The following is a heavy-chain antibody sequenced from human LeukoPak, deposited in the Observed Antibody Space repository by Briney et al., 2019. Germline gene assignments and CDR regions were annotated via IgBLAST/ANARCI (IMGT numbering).Heavy chain of an antibody. D-gene: IGHD6-19*01. J-gene: IGHJ4*02. CDR3: AKDMRSSGWYSNFDY. CDR2: ISWNSGSI. V-gene: IGHV3-9*01. CDR1: GFTFDDYA. Sequence: PGGSLRLSCAASGFTFDDYAMHWVRQAPGKGLEWVSGISWNSGSIGYADSVKGRFTISRDNAKNSLYLQMNSLRAEDTALYYCAKDMRSSGWYSNFDYWGQGTLVTVSS.